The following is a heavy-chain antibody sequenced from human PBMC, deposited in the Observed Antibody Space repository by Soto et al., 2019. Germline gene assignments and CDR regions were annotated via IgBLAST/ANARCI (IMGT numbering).Heavy chain of an antibody. CDR2: IYYSGST. V-gene: IGHV4-59*01. CDR3: ARDRIVAGSLYYYYYGMDV. Sequence: QVQLQESGPGLVKPSETLSLTCTVSGGSISSYYWSWIRRPPGKGLEWIGYIYYSGSTNYNPSLKSRVTISVDTSKNQFSLKLSSVTAADTAVYYCARDRIVAGSLYYYYYGMDVWGQGTTVTVSS. CDR1: GGSISSYY. J-gene: IGHJ6*02. D-gene: IGHD6-19*01.